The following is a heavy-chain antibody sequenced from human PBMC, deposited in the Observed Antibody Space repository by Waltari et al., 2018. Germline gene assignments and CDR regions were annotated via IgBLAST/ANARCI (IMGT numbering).Heavy chain of an antibody. V-gene: IGHV1-46*01. J-gene: IGHJ4*02. CDR1: GFDFTMYY. Sequence: QVQLVQSGAEVKKPGASVKVACKASGFDFTMYYIHWVRQAPGQGLEWMGIINPSDNSRSAAQKFQGRISITSDSSTSTVYMELSSLGSEDTAVYYCTRDPGGEWGQGTLVTVSS. CDR2: INPSDNSR. D-gene: IGHD2-21*01. CDR3: TRDPGGE.